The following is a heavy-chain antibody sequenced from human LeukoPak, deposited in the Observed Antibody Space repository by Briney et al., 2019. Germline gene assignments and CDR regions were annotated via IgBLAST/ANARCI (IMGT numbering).Heavy chain of an antibody. Sequence: PSETLSLTCTVSGVSISSYYWSWIRQPPGKGLEWIGYIYYGENTNYNPSLKSRVTMSVDTSMNQFSLKLSSVTAADTAVYYCARVGGSNYYYYGMDVWGQGTTVTVSS. D-gene: IGHD2-15*01. V-gene: IGHV4-59*01. J-gene: IGHJ6*02. CDR3: ARVGGSNYYYYGMDV. CDR1: GVSISSYY. CDR2: IYYGENT.